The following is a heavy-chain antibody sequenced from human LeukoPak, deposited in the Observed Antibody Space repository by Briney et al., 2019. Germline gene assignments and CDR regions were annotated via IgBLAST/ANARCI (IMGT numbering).Heavy chain of an antibody. CDR2: IYPGDSDT. J-gene: IGHJ4*02. Sequence: GASPQISCKGSGSSFTSYWIGWVRPLPGKGLEWMGIIYPGDSDTRYSPSFQGQVTISADKSISTAYLRWSSLKASDTAMYYCARLNYPEMATLYWGQGTLVTVSS. D-gene: IGHD5-24*01. CDR3: ARLNYPEMATLY. V-gene: IGHV5-51*01. CDR1: GSSFTSYW.